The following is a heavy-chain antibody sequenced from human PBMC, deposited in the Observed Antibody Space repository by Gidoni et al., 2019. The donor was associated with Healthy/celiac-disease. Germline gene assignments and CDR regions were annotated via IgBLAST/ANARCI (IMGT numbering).Heavy chain of an antibody. J-gene: IGHJ4*02. D-gene: IGHD6-13*01. CDR3: AKVPYSSSWYPDFDY. Sequence: EVQMLESGGGLVQPGGSLSLTCAASGFPFSSYAMSWVRQAPGKGLDWGSAISGSGGSTYYADSVKGRFTISRDSSKNTLYLQMNSLSAEDTAVYYCAKVPYSSSWYPDFDYWGQGTLVTVSS. CDR1: GFPFSSYA. CDR2: ISGSGGST. V-gene: IGHV3-23*01.